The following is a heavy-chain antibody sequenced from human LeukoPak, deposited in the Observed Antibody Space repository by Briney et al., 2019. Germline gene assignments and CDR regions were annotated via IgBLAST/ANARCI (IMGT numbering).Heavy chain of an antibody. CDR3: ARGGSGIILFDY. J-gene: IGHJ4*02. V-gene: IGHV4-59*08. CDR2: IYYSGST. D-gene: IGHD3-10*01. Sequence: SETLSLTCTVSGGSISSYYWSWIRQPPGKGLEWIGYIYYSGSTNYNPSLKSRVTISVDTSKNQFSLKLSSVTAADTAVYYCARGGSGIILFDYWGQGTLVTVSS. CDR1: GGSISSYY.